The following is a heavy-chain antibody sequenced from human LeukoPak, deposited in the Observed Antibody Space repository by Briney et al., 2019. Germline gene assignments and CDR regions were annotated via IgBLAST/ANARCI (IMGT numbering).Heavy chain of an antibody. CDR1: GFTFSSYA. CDR3: ARAAGEYSSSWTPYYYYYMDV. Sequence: PGGSLRLSCAASGFTFSSYAMHWVRQAPGKGLEWVAVISYDGSNKYYADSVKGRFTISRDNSKNTLYLQMNSLRAEDTAVYYCARAAGEYSSSWTPYYYYYMDVWGKGTTVTVSS. V-gene: IGHV3-30*04. D-gene: IGHD6-13*01. J-gene: IGHJ6*03. CDR2: ISYDGSNK.